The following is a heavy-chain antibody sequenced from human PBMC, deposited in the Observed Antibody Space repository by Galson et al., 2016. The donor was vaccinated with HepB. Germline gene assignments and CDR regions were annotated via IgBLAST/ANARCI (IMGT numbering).Heavy chain of an antibody. D-gene: IGHD3-10*01. J-gene: IGHJ6*02. Sequence: SLRLSCAASGFRFSDYNMNWVRQAPGRGLEWVAYISASSGTIYYADSVKGRFTISRDNANNSLSLQMNSLRAEDTAFYYCARPYTYYFGSGSYFDVVHYGMDVWGQGTTVTVSS. CDR1: GFRFSDYN. CDR3: ARPYTYYFGSGSYFDVVHYGMDV. V-gene: IGHV3-48*01. CDR2: ISASSGTI.